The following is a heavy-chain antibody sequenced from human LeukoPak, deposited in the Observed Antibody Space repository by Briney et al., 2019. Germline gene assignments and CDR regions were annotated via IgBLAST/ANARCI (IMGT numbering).Heavy chain of an antibody. J-gene: IGHJ5*02. Sequence: SETLSLTCTVSGGSITSYYWSWIRQPAGKGLDWIGRVHTSGSTNYNPSLKSRVTMSVDTAKNQFSLKLSSVTAADTAVYYCARHDNNWFDPWGQGTLVTVSS. CDR2: VHTSGST. CDR3: ARHDNNWFDP. CDR1: GGSITSYY. V-gene: IGHV4-4*07.